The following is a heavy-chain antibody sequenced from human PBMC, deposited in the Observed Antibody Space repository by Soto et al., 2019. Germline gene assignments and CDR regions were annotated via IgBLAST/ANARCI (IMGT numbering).Heavy chain of an antibody. CDR1: GGTFSSYA. V-gene: IGHV1-69*12. Sequence: QVQLVQSGAEVKKPGSSVKVSCKASGGTFSSYAISWVRQAPGQGLEWMGGIIPIFGTANYAQKFQGRVTITADESTSTAYMELSSLRSEDTAVYYCAREGWGYSSGWYTGDWFDPWGQGTLVTVSS. CDR3: AREGWGYSSGWYTGDWFDP. J-gene: IGHJ5*02. D-gene: IGHD6-19*01. CDR2: IIPIFGTA.